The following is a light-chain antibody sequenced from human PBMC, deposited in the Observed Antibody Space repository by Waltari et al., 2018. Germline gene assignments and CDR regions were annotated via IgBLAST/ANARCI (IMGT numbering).Light chain of an antibody. CDR2: GTS. CDR1: QTVSSS. CDR3: QQNSNWPLT. J-gene: IGKJ3*01. V-gene: IGKV3D-15*01. Sequence: EIVMTQSPATLSLSPGERATLSCRASQTVSSSLAWYQQKPGQAPRLLMYGTSSRATGIPDRFSGSGSGTEFTLTINSLEPEDVAVYLCQQNSNWPLTFGPGTKLDIK.